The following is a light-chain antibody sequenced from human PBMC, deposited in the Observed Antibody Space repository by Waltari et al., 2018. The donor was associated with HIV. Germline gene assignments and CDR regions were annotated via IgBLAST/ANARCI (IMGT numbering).Light chain of an antibody. Sequence: VTFSCTGSSSNIGAGYDVHWYQQLPGTAPKLLIYGNTNRPSGVPDRFSGSKYGTSASLAITGLQAEDEADYYCQSYDSTLSGWRVFGGGTKLTVL. J-gene: IGLJ3*02. CDR3: QSYDSTLSGWRV. CDR2: GNT. CDR1: SSNIGAGYD. V-gene: IGLV1-40*01.